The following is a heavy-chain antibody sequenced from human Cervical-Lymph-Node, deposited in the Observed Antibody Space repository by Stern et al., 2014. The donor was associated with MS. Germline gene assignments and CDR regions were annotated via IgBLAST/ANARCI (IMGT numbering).Heavy chain of an antibody. J-gene: IGHJ4*02. CDR1: GDSISSSSYY. CDR3: ARHPRYYYESTGYYY. Sequence: QVQLQESGPGLVKPSETLSLTCSVSGDSISSSSYYWVWIRQPPGKGLEWVGSVFYSGHTYFNPSLQSRVTISVDTSNNQFPLNLNFGTAADTAVYYCARHPRYYYESTGYYYWGQGSLVTVSS. CDR2: VFYSGHT. V-gene: IGHV4-39*01. D-gene: IGHD3-22*01.